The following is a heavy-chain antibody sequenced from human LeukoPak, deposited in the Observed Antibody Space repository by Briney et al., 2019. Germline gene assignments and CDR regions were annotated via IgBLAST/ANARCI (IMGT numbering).Heavy chain of an antibody. CDR2: VYYIGTT. D-gene: IGHD6-6*01. V-gene: IGHV4-61*03. J-gene: IGHJ5*02. CDR3: ARNTSSSPWFDP. CDR1: GGSVSSPDSY. Sequence: SETLSLTCTVSGGSVSSPDSYWSWIRQPPGKGLEWIGNVYYIGTTTYNSSLETRVTISVDKSKNHFSLILTSAAAADTAIYFCARNTSSSPWFDPWGQGTLVTVSS.